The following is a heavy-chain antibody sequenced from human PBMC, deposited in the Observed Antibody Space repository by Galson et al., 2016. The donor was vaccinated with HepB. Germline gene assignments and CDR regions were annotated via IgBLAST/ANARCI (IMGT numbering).Heavy chain of an antibody. CDR3: ARDSVQFRGSDY. V-gene: IGHV4-31*03. CDR2: IYHTGTT. CDR1: GGSIRSDGNF. J-gene: IGHJ4*02. Sequence: TLSLTCTVSGGSIRSDGNFWSWIRQHPGKGLEWIGYIYHTGTTYYNPSLKSRVTISVDRANNQFSLEVNSLTAAATAVYYCARDSVQFRGSDYWGRGTLVIVSS. D-gene: IGHD3-10*01.